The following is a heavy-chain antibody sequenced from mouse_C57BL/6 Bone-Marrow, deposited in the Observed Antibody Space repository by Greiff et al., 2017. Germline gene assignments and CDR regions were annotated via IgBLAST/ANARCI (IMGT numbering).Heavy chain of an antibody. CDR3: ARERFGFAY. CDR1: GYAFRSSW. V-gene: IGHV1-82*01. J-gene: IGHJ3*01. Sequence: VKLMESGPELVKPGASVKISCKASGYAFRSSWMNWVKQRPGKGLEWIGRIYPGDGDTNYNGKFKGKATLTADKSSSTAYMQLSSLTSEDSAVYFCARERFGFAYWGQGTLVTVSA. CDR2: IYPGDGDT.